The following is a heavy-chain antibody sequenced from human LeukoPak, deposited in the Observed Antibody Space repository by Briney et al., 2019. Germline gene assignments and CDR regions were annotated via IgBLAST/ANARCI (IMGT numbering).Heavy chain of an antibody. J-gene: IGHJ4*02. Sequence: ASVKVSCKASGYIFTSHYMHWVRQALGQGLEWMGIINPSVGSTEYAQKFQGRVTMTRDTATSTVYMELSSLRSDDTAVYYCARGRRIVVVTATLDSWGQGTLVTVSS. CDR2: INPSVGST. D-gene: IGHD2-21*02. V-gene: IGHV1-46*01. CDR3: ARGRRIVVVTATLDS. CDR1: GYIFTSHY.